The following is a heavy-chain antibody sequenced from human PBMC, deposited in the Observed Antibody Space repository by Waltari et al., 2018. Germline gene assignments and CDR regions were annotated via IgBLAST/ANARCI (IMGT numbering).Heavy chain of an antibody. J-gene: IGHJ5*02. CDR1: GFNLNTNA. Sequence: EVQLLESGGGLVQPGGSLRLSCVASGFNLNTNAMSWVRQVPGKWLEWVSAFGSDGRTYYADSVKGRFTISKDTSKNTLYLQMDSLRAEDTAVYYCAKEVWQQLVKMVGWFDPWGQGTLVTVSS. D-gene: IGHD6-13*01. V-gene: IGHV3-23*01. CDR3: AKEVWQQLVKMVGWFDP. CDR2: FGSDGRT.